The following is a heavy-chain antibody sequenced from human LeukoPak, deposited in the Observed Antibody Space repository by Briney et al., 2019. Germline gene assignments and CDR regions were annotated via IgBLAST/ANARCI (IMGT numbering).Heavy chain of an antibody. CDR2: IYYSGST. J-gene: IGHJ6*02. Sequence: SETLSLTCTVSGGSISSYYWSWIRQPPGKGLEWIGYIYYSGSTNYNPSLKSRVTISVDTSKNQFSLKLSSVTAADAAVYYCARDRRVAAAGRWRDGMDVWGQGTTVTVSS. CDR1: GGSISSYY. D-gene: IGHD6-13*01. CDR3: ARDRRVAAAGRWRDGMDV. V-gene: IGHV4-59*01.